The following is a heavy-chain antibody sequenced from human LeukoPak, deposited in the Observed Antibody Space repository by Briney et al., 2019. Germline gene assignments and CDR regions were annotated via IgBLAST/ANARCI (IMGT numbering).Heavy chain of an antibody. CDR3: TTYLTT. V-gene: IGHV3-15*01. D-gene: IGHD4/OR15-4a*01. Sequence: GGSLRLSCAVSGFTFSKAWMGWVRQAPGKGLEWVGRITSRTDGETTDYAAPVRGRFTISRDDSKSTLYLQMSSLKTEDTAAYYCTTYLTTRGQGTLVTVSS. J-gene: IGHJ4*02. CDR2: ITSRTDGETT. CDR1: GFTFSKAW.